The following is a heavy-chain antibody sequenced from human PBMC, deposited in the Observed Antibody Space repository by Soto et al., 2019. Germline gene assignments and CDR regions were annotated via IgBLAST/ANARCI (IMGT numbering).Heavy chain of an antibody. J-gene: IGHJ5*02. Sequence: SETLSLTCTVSGGSISSGGYYWSWIRQHPGKGLEWIGYIYYSGSTYYNPSLKSRVTISVDTSKNQFSLKLSSVTAADTAVYYCARGLEGGVVITDWFDPWGQGTLVTVSS. CDR2: IYYSGST. V-gene: IGHV4-31*03. CDR3: ARGLEGGVVITDWFDP. CDR1: GGSISSGGYY. D-gene: IGHD3-3*01.